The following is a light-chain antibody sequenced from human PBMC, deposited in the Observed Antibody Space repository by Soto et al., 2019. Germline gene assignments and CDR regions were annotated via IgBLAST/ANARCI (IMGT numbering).Light chain of an antibody. CDR1: QSVSSSY. CDR2: GAS. Sequence: EIVLTQSPCTLSLSPGERATLSCRASQSVSSSYLAWYQQRPGQAPRLLIYGASSRATGIPDRFSGSGSGTDFTLTISRLEPEDSAVYYCQQYGSSPGVTFGPGTKVDIK. CDR3: QQYGSSPGVT. J-gene: IGKJ3*01. V-gene: IGKV3-20*01.